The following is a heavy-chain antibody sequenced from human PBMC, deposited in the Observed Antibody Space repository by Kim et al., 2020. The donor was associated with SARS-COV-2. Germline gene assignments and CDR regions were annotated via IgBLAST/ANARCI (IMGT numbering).Heavy chain of an antibody. V-gene: IGHV4-34*01. Sequence: SETLSLTCAVYGGSFSGYYWSWIRQPPGKGLEWIGEINHSGSTNYNPSLKSRVTISVDTSKNQFSLKLSSVTAADTAVYYCASSGYSSSCPWGQGTLVTVSS. CDR3: ASSGYSSSCP. J-gene: IGHJ5*02. CDR2: INHSGST. CDR1: GGSFSGYY. D-gene: IGHD6-13*01.